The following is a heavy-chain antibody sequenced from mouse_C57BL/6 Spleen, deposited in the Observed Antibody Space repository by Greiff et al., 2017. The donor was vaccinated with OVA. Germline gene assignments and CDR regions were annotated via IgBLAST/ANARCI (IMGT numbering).Heavy chain of an antibody. V-gene: IGHV1-26*01. CDR2: INPNNGGT. J-gene: IGHJ1*03. CDR3: ARQEGAYYSNYGYFDV. Sequence: VQLQQSGPELVKPGASVKISCKASGYTFTDYYMNWVKQSHGKSLEWIGDINPNNGGTSYNQKFKGKATLTVDKSSSTAYMELRSLTSEDSAVYYCARQEGAYYSNYGYFDVWGTGTTVTVSS. D-gene: IGHD2-5*01. CDR1: GYTFTDYY.